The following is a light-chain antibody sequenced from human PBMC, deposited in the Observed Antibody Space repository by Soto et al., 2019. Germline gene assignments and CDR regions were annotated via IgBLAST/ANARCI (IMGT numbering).Light chain of an antibody. V-gene: IGKV1-39*01. J-gene: IGKJ3*01. CDR1: QSSSSW. Sequence: DIFTITCRASQSSSSWLAWYQHKPGKAPGLLIYAASTLQSGVPSRFSASGSGTDFTLTISSLQPEDFATYYCQQDLRPPLTFGPGTKVDIK. CDR3: QQDLRPPLT. CDR2: AAS.